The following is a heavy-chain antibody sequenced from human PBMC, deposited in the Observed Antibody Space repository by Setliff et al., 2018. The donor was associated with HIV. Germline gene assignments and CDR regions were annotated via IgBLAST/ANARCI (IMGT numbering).Heavy chain of an antibody. CDR1: GFTFDDYA. CDR2: INWNGRVT. Sequence: SGGSLRLFCAASGFTFDDYAMTWVRQAPGKGLEWVSGINWNGRVTTYVDSVKGRFTISRDNAKNSLYLQMNSLRAEDTALYYCVRGCLTTICDHSFYLDVWGKGATVTVSS. V-gene: IGHV3-20*04. CDR3: VRGCLTTICDHSFYLDV. J-gene: IGHJ6*03. D-gene: IGHD3-22*01.